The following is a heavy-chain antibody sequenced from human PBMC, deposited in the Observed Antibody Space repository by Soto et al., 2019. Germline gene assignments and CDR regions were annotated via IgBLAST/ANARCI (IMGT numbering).Heavy chain of an antibody. D-gene: IGHD3-22*01. CDR3: ARQDSSGYYYYYYGMDV. V-gene: IGHV3-7*05. CDR1: GFTFSSYW. J-gene: IGHJ6*02. Sequence: GGSLRLSCAASGFTFSSYWMSWVRQAPGKGLEWVANIKQDGSEKYYVDYVKGRFTISRDNAKNSLYLQMNSLRAEDTAVYYCARQDSSGYYYYYYGMDVWGQGTTVTVS. CDR2: IKQDGSEK.